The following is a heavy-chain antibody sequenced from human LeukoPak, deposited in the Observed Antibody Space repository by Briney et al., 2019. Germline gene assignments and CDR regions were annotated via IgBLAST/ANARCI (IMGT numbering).Heavy chain of an antibody. J-gene: IGHJ4*02. CDR3: ARVGGYDFWSGYYNGFDY. CDR1: GYTFISYA. Sequence: ASVKVSCKASGYTFISYAMHWVRQAPGQRLEWMGWINAGNGNTKYSQKFQGRVTITRDTSASTAYMELSSLRSEDTAVYYCARVGGYDFWSGYYNGFDYWGQGTLVTVSS. V-gene: IGHV1-3*01. CDR2: INAGNGNT. D-gene: IGHD3-3*01.